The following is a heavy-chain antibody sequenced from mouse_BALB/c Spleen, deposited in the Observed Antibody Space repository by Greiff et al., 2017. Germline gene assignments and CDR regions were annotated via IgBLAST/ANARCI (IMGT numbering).Heavy chain of an antibody. V-gene: IGHV5-17*02. CDR2: ISSGSSTI. J-gene: IGHJ2*01. CDR1: GFTFSSFG. CDR3: ARSAVYYYGSSYEDYFDY. D-gene: IGHD1-1*01. Sequence: EVKLMESGGGLVQPGGSRKLSCAASGFTFSSFGMHWVRQAPEKGLEWVAYISSGSSTIYYADTVKGRFTISRDNPKNTLFLQMTSLRSEDTAMYYCARSAVYYYGSSYEDYFDYWGQGTTLTVSS.